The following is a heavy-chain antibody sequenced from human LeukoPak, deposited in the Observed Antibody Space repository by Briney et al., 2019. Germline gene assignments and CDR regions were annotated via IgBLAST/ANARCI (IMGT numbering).Heavy chain of an antibody. V-gene: IGHV3-30*04. Sequence: RTRRFWCGAAGVTIICYARHRILQTPGKGLEWVAVISYDGSNKYYAGSVKGRFTISRDNSKNTLYLQMNSLRAEDTAVHYCARGFDYWGQGTLVPVSS. CDR1: GVTIICYA. CDR2: ISYDGSNK. J-gene: IGHJ4*02. CDR3: ARGFDY.